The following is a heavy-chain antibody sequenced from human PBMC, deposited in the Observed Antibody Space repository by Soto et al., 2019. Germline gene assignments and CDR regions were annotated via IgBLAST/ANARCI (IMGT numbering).Heavy chain of an antibody. CDR3: ATALQGLPLSVY. Sequence: ASVKVSCKVSGYTLTELSMHWVRQAPGKGLEWMGGFDPEDGGTIYAQKFQGRVTMTEDTSTDTAYMELSSLRSEDTAVYYCATALQGLPLSVYWGQGTMGTFSS. D-gene: IGHD2-2*01. CDR1: GYTLTELS. CDR2: FDPEDGGT. J-gene: IGHJ4*02. V-gene: IGHV1-24*01.